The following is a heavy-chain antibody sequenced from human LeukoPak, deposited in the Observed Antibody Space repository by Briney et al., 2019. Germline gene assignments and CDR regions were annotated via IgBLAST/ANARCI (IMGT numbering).Heavy chain of an antibody. CDR3: AKVGGAVAGDY. CDR2: ISYDGSNT. D-gene: IGHD6-19*01. V-gene: IGHV3-30*04. Sequence: GGSLRLSCAASGFTFSSYAIHWVRQAPGKGLEWVAVISYDGSNTYYPDSVKGRFTISRDNSKDTLYLQMNSLRAEDTAVYYCAKVGGAVAGDYWGQGTLVTVSS. CDR1: GFTFSSYA. J-gene: IGHJ4*02.